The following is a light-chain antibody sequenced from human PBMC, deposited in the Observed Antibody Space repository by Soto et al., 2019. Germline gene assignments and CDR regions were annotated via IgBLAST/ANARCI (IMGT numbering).Light chain of an antibody. CDR2: KAS. CDR1: QSIGSW. J-gene: IGKJ1*01. CDR3: QHYNSYPWT. Sequence: DIQMTQSPSILSASVGGRVTITCRASQSIGSWVAWYQQKPGRAPNLLIHKASHLESGVPSRFSGSGSGTEFTLTISSLQPGDFATYYCQHYNSYPWTFGQGTKVDNK. V-gene: IGKV1-5*03.